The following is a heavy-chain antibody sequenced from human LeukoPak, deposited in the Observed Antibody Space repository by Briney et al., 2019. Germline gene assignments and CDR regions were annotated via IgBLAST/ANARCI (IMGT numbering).Heavy chain of an antibody. CDR2: IIPIFGTA. V-gene: IGHV1-69*06. D-gene: IGHD1-26*01. J-gene: IGHJ4*02. CDR3: ARTNSAVGASDY. CDR1: GGTFSSYA. Sequence: ASVKVSCKASGGTFSSYAISWVRQAPGQGLEWMGGIIPIFGTANYAQKFQGRVTITADKSTSTAHMELSSLRSEDTAVYYCARTNSAVGASDYWGQGTLVTVSS.